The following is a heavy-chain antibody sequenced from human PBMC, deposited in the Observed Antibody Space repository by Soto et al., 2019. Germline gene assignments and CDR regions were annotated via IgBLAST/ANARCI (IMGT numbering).Heavy chain of an antibody. J-gene: IGHJ4*02. CDR1: GFTFGSYA. D-gene: IGHD2-15*01. V-gene: IGHV3-23*01. CDR3: ARQQGGSLSSLYFDY. CDR2: ISGSGGST. Sequence: EVQMLEYGGGLVQPGGSLRLSCAAAGFTFGSYAMSWVRQAPGKGLEWVSGISGSGGSTFYADSVKGRFTISRDNSNNMVYLQMDNVRADDTAVYYCARQQGGSLSSLYFDYWGQGTLVTVSS.